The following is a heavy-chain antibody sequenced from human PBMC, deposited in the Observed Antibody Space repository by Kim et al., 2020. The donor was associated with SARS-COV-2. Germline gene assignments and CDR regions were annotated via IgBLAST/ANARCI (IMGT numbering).Heavy chain of an antibody. J-gene: IGHJ4*02. V-gene: IGHV1-18*01. Sequence: ASVKVSCKASGYTFTSYGISWVRQAPGQGLEWMGWISAYNGNTNYAQKLQGRVTMTTDTSTSTAYMELKSLRSDDTAVYYCARQPPYYDILPGYYKGDYFDYWGQGTLVTVSS. CDR3: ARQPPYYDILPGYYKGDYFDY. D-gene: IGHD3-9*01. CDR1: GYTFTSYG. CDR2: ISAYNGNT.